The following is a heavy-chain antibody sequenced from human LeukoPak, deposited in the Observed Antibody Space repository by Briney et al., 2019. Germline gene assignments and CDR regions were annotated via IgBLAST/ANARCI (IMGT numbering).Heavy chain of an antibody. CDR1: GGSFSGYY. J-gene: IGHJ3*02. V-gene: IGHV4-34*01. CDR2: INHSGST. D-gene: IGHD5-18*01. CDR3: ARHPKSAPSGYRGAFDI. Sequence: PSETLSLTCAVYGGSFSGYYWSWIRQPPGKGLEWIGEINHSGSTNYNPSLKSRVTISVDTSKNQFSLKLSSVTAADTAVYYCARHPKSAPSGYRGAFDIWGQGTMVTVSS.